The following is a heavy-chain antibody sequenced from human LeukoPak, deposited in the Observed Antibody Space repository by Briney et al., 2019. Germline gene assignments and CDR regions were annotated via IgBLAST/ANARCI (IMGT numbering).Heavy chain of an antibody. CDR3: ARPQEGRRGYGSGSYTTDYFDY. Sequence: PGGSLRLSCAASGFTFSSYAMSWVRQAPGKGLEWVSAISGSGDRTYYADSVKGRFTISRDNSKNTLYLQMNSLRAEDTAVYYCARPQEGRRGYGSGSYTTDYFDYWGQGTLVTVSS. CDR2: ISGSGDRT. V-gene: IGHV3-23*01. CDR1: GFTFSSYA. J-gene: IGHJ4*02. D-gene: IGHD3-10*01.